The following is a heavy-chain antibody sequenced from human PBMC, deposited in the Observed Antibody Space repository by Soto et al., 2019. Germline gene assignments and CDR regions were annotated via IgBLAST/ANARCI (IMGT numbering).Heavy chain of an antibody. D-gene: IGHD6-13*01. J-gene: IGHJ6*02. V-gene: IGHV3-30*18. CDR1: GFTFSSYG. Sequence: QVQLVESGGGVVQPGRSLRLSCAASGFTFSSYGMHWVRQAPGKGLEWVAVISYDGSNKYYADSVKGRFTISRDNSKNTQYLQMNSLRAEDTAVYYCAKVIAASWRDGMDVWGQGTTVTVSS. CDR2: ISYDGSNK. CDR3: AKVIAASWRDGMDV.